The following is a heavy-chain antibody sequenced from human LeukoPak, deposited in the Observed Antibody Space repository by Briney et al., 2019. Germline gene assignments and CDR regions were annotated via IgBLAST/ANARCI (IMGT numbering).Heavy chain of an antibody. CDR1: GGSISNSGYY. Sequence: SETLSLTCTVSGGSISNSGYYWGWIRQPPGKGLEWIGNIYYSGSTYSNPSLKSRVTISVDTSKNQFSLKLSSVTAADTAVYYCAKTCYYDPFDYWGQGTLVTVSS. CDR2: IYYSGST. V-gene: IGHV4-39*01. D-gene: IGHD3-22*01. CDR3: AKTCYYDPFDY. J-gene: IGHJ4*02.